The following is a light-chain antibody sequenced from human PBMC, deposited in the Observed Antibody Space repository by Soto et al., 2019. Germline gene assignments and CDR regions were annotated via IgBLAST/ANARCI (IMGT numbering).Light chain of an antibody. J-gene: IGLJ2*01. V-gene: IGLV2-8*01. CDR2: EVT. CDR1: SSDIGGYNY. CDR3: AAWDNSLSAAV. Sequence: QSALTQPPSASGSPGQSVTISCTGGSSDIGGYNYVSWYQQRPGKVPRLIIYEVTKRPSGVPDRFSGSKSGNTASLTVSGLQADDEADYYCAAWDNSLSAAVFGGGTKLTVL.